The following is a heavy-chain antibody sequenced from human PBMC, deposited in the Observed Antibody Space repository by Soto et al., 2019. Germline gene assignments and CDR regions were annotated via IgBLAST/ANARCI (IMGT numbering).Heavy chain of an antibody. V-gene: IGHV3-23*01. D-gene: IGHD3-10*01. CDR3: ARDLRSMADYYYYYYGMDV. Sequence: PGGSLRLSCAASGFTFSSYAMSWVRQAPGKGLEWVSAISGSGGSTYYADSVKGRFTISRDNSKNTLYLQMNSLRAEDTAVYYCARDLRSMADYYYYYYGMDVWGQGTTVTVSS. CDR2: ISGSGGST. CDR1: GFTFSSYA. J-gene: IGHJ6*02.